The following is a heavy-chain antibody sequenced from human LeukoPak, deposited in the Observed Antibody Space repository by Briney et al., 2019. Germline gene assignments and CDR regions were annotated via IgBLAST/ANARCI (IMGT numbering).Heavy chain of an antibody. D-gene: IGHD3-22*01. V-gene: IGHV3-23*01. CDR2: LSGSAIST. CDR3: AKDHGWLSRD. J-gene: IGHJ4*02. Sequence: GGSLRLSCAASGFTFSSYAMSWVRQAPGKGLEWVSALSGSAISTYYADSVKGRFTISRDNSKNTLYLQMNSLRAEDTAVYYCAKDHGWLSRDWGQGTLVTVSS. CDR1: GFTFSSYA.